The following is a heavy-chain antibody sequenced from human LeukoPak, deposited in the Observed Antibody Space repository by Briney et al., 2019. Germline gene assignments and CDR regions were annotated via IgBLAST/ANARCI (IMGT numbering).Heavy chain of an antibody. CDR3: ARGGYYGNWFDP. D-gene: IGHD3-3*01. Sequence: PSQTLSLTCTVSGGSISSGDYYWSWIRQPPGKGLEWIGYIYYSGSTYYNPSLKSRVTISVDTSKNHFSLKLSSVTAADTAVYYCARGGYYGNWFDPWGQGTLVTVSS. CDR2: IYYSGST. J-gene: IGHJ5*02. CDR1: GGSISSGDYY. V-gene: IGHV4-30-4*01.